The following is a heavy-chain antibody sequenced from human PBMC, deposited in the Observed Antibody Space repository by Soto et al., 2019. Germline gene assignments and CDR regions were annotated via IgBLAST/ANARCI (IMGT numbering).Heavy chain of an antibody. J-gene: IGHJ4*02. V-gene: IGHV3-30-3*01. CDR2: ISYDGSNK. CDR3: ARDVDSGYDYNFDY. CDR1: GFTFSSYA. Sequence: GGSLRLSCAASGFTFSSYAMHWVRQAPGKGLEWVAVISYDGSNKYYADSVKGRFTISRDNSKNTLYLQMNSLRAEDTAVYYCARDVDSGYDYNFDYWGQGTLVTVSS. D-gene: IGHD5-12*01.